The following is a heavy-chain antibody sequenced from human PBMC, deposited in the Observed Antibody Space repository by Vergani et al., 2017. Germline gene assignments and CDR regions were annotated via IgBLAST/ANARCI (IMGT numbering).Heavy chain of an antibody. CDR1: GYSIRSGYY. J-gene: IGHJ4*02. CDR2: IYHSGST. D-gene: IGHD4-23*01. V-gene: IGHV4-38-2*01. Sequence: QVQLQESGPGLVKPSETLSLTCAVSGYSIRSGYYWGWIRPPPGKGLEWIGSIYHSGSTYYNPSLKSRVTISVDTSKNQFSLKLSSVTAADTAVYYCATDGGNERLYYFDYWGQGTLVTVSS. CDR3: ATDGGNERLYYFDY.